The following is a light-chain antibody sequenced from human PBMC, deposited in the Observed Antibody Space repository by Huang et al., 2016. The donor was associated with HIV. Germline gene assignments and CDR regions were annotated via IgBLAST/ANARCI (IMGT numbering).Light chain of an antibody. Sequence: DIIMTQSPDSLAVSLGERATLNCRSRQSVYSSSTSKDYMAWFHQKPGQPPRLLLFWASTREAGVPDRFSGSGSGTHFTLTIANLEAEDAAIYYCQQYYSSPQTFGQGTRVEVK. CDR3: QQYYSSPQT. V-gene: IGKV4-1*01. CDR1: QSVYSSSTSKDY. J-gene: IGKJ1*01. CDR2: WAS.